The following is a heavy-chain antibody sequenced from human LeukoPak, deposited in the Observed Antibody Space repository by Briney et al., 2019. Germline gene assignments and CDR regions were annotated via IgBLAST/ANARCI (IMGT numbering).Heavy chain of an antibody. CDR2: IYSSGNT. CDR1: GFTVSNNY. D-gene: IGHD4-11*01. V-gene: IGHV3-53*01. J-gene: IGHJ4*02. Sequence: PGGSLRLSCAASGFTVSNNYMSWVRQAPGKGLEWVSVIYSSGNTYYADSVKGRFTISRDNSKNMLYLQMNSLRAEDTAVYYCARAHPGDYSDFQFDYWGQGTLVTVSS. CDR3: ARAHPGDYSDFQFDY.